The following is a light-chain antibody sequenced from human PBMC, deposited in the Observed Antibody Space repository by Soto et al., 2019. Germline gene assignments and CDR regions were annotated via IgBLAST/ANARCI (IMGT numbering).Light chain of an antibody. V-gene: IGKV1-33*01. CDR3: QNCFTVPYT. CDR1: QDISNR. CDR2: DAS. J-gene: IGKJ2*01. Sequence: DIQVTQSPSSLSASVGDRITITCQASQDISNRLNWYHQKPGKAPNLLIYDASNLAAGVPSGFSGSGSGTHFTFTISSLQPEDIGTYYCQNCFTVPYTFGQGTKLEIK.